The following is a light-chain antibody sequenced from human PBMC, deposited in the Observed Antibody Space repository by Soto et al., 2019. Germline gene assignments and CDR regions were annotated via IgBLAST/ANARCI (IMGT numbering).Light chain of an antibody. V-gene: IGLV2-23*03. J-gene: IGLJ2*01. CDR3: CSYAGSSPFVV. Sequence: QSALTQPASVSGSPGQSITISCTGTSSDVGRYNLVSWYQQHPGKAPKLMIYEGSKWPSGVSNRFSGSKSGNTASLTISGLQAEDEADYYCCSYAGSSPFVVFGGGTKLTVL. CDR2: EGS. CDR1: SSDVGRYNL.